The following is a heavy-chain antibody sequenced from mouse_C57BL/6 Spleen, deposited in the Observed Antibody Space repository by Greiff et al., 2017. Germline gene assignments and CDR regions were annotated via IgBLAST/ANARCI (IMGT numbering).Heavy chain of an antibody. V-gene: IGHV1-80*01. CDR3: ARREGLTGTCPD. D-gene: IGHD4-1*01. CDR1: GYAFSSYW. J-gene: IGHJ3*01. CDR2: IYPGDGDT. Sequence: QVHVKQSGAELVKPGASVKISCKASGYAFSSYWMNWVKQRPGKGLEWIGQIYPGDGDTNYNGKFKGKATLTADKSSSTAYMQLSSLTSEDSAVYFCARREGLTGTCPDWGQGTLVTVSA.